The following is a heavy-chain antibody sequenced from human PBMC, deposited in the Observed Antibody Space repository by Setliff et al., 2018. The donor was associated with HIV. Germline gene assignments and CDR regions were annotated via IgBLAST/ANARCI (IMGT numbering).Heavy chain of an antibody. D-gene: IGHD1-26*01. CDR1: GDSISSANYF. Sequence: SETLSLTCTVSGDSISSANYFWNWIRQPAGKGLEWIGHIYTTGRTNYNPSLKSRVTISLDTSKNQFFLRLSSVTAADTAVYYCAAATTLDYWGQGTLGTVSS. V-gene: IGHV4-61*09. J-gene: IGHJ4*02. CDR2: IYTTGRT. CDR3: AAATTLDY.